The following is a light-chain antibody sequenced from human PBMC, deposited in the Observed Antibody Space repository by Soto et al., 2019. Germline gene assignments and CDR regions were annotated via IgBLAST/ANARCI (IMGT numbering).Light chain of an antibody. CDR3: MQAAQTPPYA. J-gene: IGKJ2*01. CDR1: QSLLISNGYNY. CDR2: WAS. Sequence: IVMTQSPLSLPVTPGEPASISCRSSQSLLISNGYNYLDWYVQKPGQSPQRLIYWASHRASGVPDRFSGSGSGTDFTLKISRVEAEDAGIYYCMQAAQTPPYAFGQGTKLEIK. V-gene: IGKV2-28*01.